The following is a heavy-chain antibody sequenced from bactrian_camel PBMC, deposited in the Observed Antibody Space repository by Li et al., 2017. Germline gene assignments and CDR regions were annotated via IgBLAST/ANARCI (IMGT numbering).Heavy chain of an antibody. V-gene: IGHV3S53*01. Sequence: QVQLVESGGGLVQPGGSLKLSCSASADALMYMAWFRQTPGQKREAVAAITTGGSSTMYHDSVKGRFTISKDNAKNTLYLQMNSLEPEDTAVYTCAADTPYLSLGCGTWREDFAYWGQGTQVTVS. J-gene: IGHJ6*01. D-gene: IGHD2*01. CDR1: ADALMY. CDR2: ITTGGSST. CDR3: AADTPYLSLGCGTWREDFAY.